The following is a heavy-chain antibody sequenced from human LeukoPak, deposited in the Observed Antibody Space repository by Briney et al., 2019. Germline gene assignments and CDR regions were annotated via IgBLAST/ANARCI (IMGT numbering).Heavy chain of an antibody. CDR2: LYYTGST. CDR1: GGSITSYY. CDR3: ARAGYSFGYYFDY. Sequence: PSETLSLTCTVSGGSITSYYWSWIRQPPGKGLEWIGYLYYTGSTNYNPSLKSRVTISVDTSKNQFSLKVSSVTAADTAVYYCARAGYSFGYYFDYWGQGTLVTVSS. J-gene: IGHJ4*02. V-gene: IGHV4-59*01. D-gene: IGHD5-18*01.